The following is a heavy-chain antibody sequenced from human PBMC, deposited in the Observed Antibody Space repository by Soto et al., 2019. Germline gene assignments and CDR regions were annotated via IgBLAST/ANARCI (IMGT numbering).Heavy chain of an antibody. V-gene: IGHV3-30*03. Sequence: GGSLRLSCAASGFAFNRDGMHWVRQAPGKGLEWVAIITYDGTNEEYVDSVKGRFTISRENSRNTLYLQMNSLRPEDTAVYYCARDYGPHWFDPWGQGTLVTVSS. CDR2: ITYDGTNE. J-gene: IGHJ5*01. CDR1: GFAFNRDG. D-gene: IGHD4-17*01. CDR3: ARDYGPHWFDP.